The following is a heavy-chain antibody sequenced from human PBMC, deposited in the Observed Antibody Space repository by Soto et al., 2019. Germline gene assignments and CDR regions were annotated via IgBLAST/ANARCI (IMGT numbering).Heavy chain of an antibody. D-gene: IGHD6-6*01. Sequence: PSETLSLTCAVYGGSFSGYYWSWIRQPPGKGLEWIGEINHSGSTNYNPSLKSRVTISVDTSKSQFSLKLSSVTAADTAVYYCASGLRPKMYSSSGYCLDPWGQGTLVTVSS. CDR1: GGSFSGYY. V-gene: IGHV4-34*01. CDR2: INHSGST. J-gene: IGHJ5*02. CDR3: ASGLRPKMYSSSGYCLDP.